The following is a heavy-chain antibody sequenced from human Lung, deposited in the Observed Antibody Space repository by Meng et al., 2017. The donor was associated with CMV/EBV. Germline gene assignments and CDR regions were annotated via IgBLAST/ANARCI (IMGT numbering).Heavy chain of an antibody. CDR1: GYTFTRYD. CDR2: MNTNSGNT. V-gene: IGHV1-8*01. CDR3: AREEILVEASAVGRAKYYYSVMDA. Sequence: ASVXVSCKASGYTFTRYDINWVRQAAGQGLEWMGWMNTNSGNTGYAQNFQGRVTMTRNTATGTAYMELTSLNSEDTAVYYCAREEILVEASAVGRAKYYYSVMDAXGQGXTVTVSS. D-gene: IGHD2/OR15-2a*01. J-gene: IGHJ6*02.